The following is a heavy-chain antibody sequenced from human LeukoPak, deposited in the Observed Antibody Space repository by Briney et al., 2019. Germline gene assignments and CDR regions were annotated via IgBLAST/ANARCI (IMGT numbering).Heavy chain of an antibody. J-gene: IGHJ4*02. CDR1: GFTFSSHN. D-gene: IGHD3-22*01. CDR3: AKDQGFDYYDSSGYYLDY. V-gene: IGHV3-21*01. CDR2: ISGRGNYI. Sequence: GGSLRLSCAASGFTFSSHNMNWVRQAPGKGLEWVSSISGRGNYIFYADSVKGRFTISRDSAKNSLSLQMISLRAEDTAVYYCAKDQGFDYYDSSGYYLDYWGQGTLVTVSS.